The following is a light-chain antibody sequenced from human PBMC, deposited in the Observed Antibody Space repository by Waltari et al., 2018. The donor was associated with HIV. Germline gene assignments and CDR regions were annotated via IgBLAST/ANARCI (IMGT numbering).Light chain of an antibody. CDR3: TSYTTDNTDV. Sequence: QSALTQPASVSGSPGQSLTISCTGTSSDVGGYNHGSWYQQHPAKASKVIIYDVSNRPSGVSSRVSGTKSGNTSSLRTSALQAEDEAEYYGTSYTTDNTDVFGGGTKVTV. CDR1: SSDVGGYNH. J-gene: IGLJ1*01. CDR2: DVS. V-gene: IGLV2-14*03.